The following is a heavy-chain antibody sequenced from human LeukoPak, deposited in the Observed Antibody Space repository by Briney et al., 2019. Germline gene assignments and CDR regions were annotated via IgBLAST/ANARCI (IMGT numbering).Heavy chain of an antibody. Sequence: SETLSLTCTVSGGSISSHYWSWIRQSPGKGLEWIGYIYYTGSTNHNPSLKSRVTISVDTSKNQFSLKLSSVTAADTAVYYCATVWSPNQYDNSDYPWGQGTLVTVSS. J-gene: IGHJ5*02. V-gene: IGHV4-59*11. CDR3: ATVWSPNQYDNSDYP. CDR1: GGSISSHY. CDR2: IYYTGST. D-gene: IGHD3-22*01.